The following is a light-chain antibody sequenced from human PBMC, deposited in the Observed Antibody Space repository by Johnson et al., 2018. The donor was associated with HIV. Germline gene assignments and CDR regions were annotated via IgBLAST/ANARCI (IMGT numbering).Light chain of an antibody. Sequence: QSVLTQSPSASGTPGQRVTISCSGSSSNIGSNTVNWYQQLPGTAPKLLIYDNNKRPSGIPDRFSGSKSGTSATLGITGLQTGDEANYYCGTWDSSLRAGFFGTGTKVTVL. CDR2: DNN. V-gene: IGLV1-51*01. CDR1: SSNIGSNT. J-gene: IGLJ1*01. CDR3: GTWDSSLRAGF.